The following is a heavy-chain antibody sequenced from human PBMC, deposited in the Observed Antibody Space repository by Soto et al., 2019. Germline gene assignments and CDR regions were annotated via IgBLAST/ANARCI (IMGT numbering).Heavy chain of an antibody. Sequence: SETLALPCTLRGGSFKTGIYDWSWIRQPPGKGLQPSPHLYHTARPSYNPSLKSRVSISMDTSKNQFSLNLDSVTAADTAVYFCARDFAYFDSWGQGTIFTISS. CDR3: ARDFAYFDS. V-gene: IGHV4-61*01. J-gene: IGHJ4*02. CDR2: LYHTARP. D-gene: IGHD3-3*01. CDR1: GGSFKTGIYD.